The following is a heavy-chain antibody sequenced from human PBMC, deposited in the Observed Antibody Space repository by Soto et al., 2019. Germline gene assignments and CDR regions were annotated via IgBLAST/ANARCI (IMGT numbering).Heavy chain of an antibody. J-gene: IGHJ5*02. D-gene: IGHD4-17*01. CDR2: INAGNGNT. CDR3: ARGYGDYVGWFDP. CDR1: GYTFTSYA. Sequence: QVQLVQSGAEVKKPGASVKVCCKASGYTFTSYAMHWVRQAPGQRLEWMGWINAGNGNTKYSPKFQGRVTITRDTSASTAYMELSSLRSEDTAVEYCARGYGDYVGWFDPWGQGTLVTVSS. V-gene: IGHV1-3*01.